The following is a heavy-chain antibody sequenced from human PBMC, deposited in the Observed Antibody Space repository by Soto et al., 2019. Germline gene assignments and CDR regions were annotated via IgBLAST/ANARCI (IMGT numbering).Heavy chain of an antibody. V-gene: IGHV1-18*01. J-gene: IGHJ3*01. D-gene: IGHD2-15*01. CDR1: GYTFTSYG. CDR3: ARDGRDIVVVVAATSEGAAFDL. Sequence: QVQLVQSGAEVKKPGASVKVSCKASGYTFTSYGISWVRQAPGQGLEWMGWISAYNGNTNYAQKLQGRVTMTTDTSTSTAYMELRSLRSDDTAVYYCARDGRDIVVVVAATSEGAAFDLWGQGTMVTVSS. CDR2: ISAYNGNT.